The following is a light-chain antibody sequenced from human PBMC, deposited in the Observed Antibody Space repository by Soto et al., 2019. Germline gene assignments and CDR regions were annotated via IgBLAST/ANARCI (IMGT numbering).Light chain of an antibody. J-gene: IGLJ1*01. CDR1: SSNIGSNT. Sequence: QSVLTQPPSASGTPGQRVTISCSGSSSNIGSNTVNWYQQLPGTAPKLLIYSNNQRPSGVPDRFSGSKSGTSASLAISGLQSEDEADYYCAAWDDFYVFGTGTKVTV. CDR3: AAWDDFYV. CDR2: SNN. V-gene: IGLV1-44*01.